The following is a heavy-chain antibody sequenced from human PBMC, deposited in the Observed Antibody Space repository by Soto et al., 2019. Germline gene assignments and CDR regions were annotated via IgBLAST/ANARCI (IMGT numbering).Heavy chain of an antibody. CDR2: IVVASGNT. D-gene: IGHD3-16*01. V-gene: IGHV1-58*01. Sequence: QMQLVQSGPEVKNHGTSVKVSCKASGLTLTNDLVQWVRQARGQPLELIGWIVVASGNTYYSQRFEDRVTITRDMSPSTAYMDLSIMRAEEPACVYCAAGRARGLRASSVDNWGQWTLVTVAS. CDR3: AAGRARGLRASSVDN. J-gene: IGHJ4*02. CDR1: GLTLTNDL.